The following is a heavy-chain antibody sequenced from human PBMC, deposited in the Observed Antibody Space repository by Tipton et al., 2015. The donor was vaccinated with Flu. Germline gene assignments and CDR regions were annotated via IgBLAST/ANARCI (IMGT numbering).Heavy chain of an antibody. V-gene: IGHV4-4*07. CDR1: GDSVASDYY. D-gene: IGHD6-13*01. Sequence: TLSLTCSASGDSVASDYYWGWIRQPAGKGLEWIGRIYSSGTANYSPSLKTRVTMSVDTSSNQFFLSLKSVTATDTAIYYCARSASWYDPLDYWGQGNLVTVSS. CDR2: IYSSGTA. CDR3: ARSASWYDPLDY. J-gene: IGHJ4*02.